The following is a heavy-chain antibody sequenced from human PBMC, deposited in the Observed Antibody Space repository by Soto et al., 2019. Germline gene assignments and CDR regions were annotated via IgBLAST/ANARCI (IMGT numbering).Heavy chain of an antibody. CDR3: ARDSRLRYFESGPVDY. CDR2: IWYDGSNK. D-gene: IGHD3-9*01. J-gene: IGHJ4*02. CDR1: GFTFSSYG. V-gene: IGHV3-33*01. Sequence: QVQLVESGGGVVQPGRSLRLSCAASGFTFSSYGMHWVRQAPGKGLEWVAVIWYDGSNKYYADSVKGRFTISRDNSKNTLYLQMNSLRAEDTAVYYCARDSRLRYFESGPVDYWGQGTLVTVSS.